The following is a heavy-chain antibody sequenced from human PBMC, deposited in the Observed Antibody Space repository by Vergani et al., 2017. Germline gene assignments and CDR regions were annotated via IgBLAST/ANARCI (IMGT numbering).Heavy chain of an antibody. J-gene: IGHJ1*01. V-gene: IGHV4-59*01. D-gene: IGHD3-10*01. CDR1: GGSISSYY. CDR2: IYYSGST. CDR3: ARRVYYGSGSYYPAEYFQH. Sequence: QVQLQESGPGLVKPSETLSLTCTVSGGSISSYYWSWIRQPPGKGLEWIGYIYYSGSTNYNPSLKSRVTISVDTSKNQFSLKLSSVTAADTAVYYCARRVYYGSGSYYPAEYFQHWGQGTLVTVSS.